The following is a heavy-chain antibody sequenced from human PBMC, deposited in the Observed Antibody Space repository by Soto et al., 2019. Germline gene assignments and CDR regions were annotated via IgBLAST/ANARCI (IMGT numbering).Heavy chain of an antibody. CDR3: ARVVPGAEAWFGP. CDR2: ISLYSDGT. CDR1: GYTFSNYG. V-gene: IGHV1-18*01. Sequence: AAVKVSCKTSGYTFSNYGITWVRQAPGQPLEWLGWISLYSDGTNYAQKFQGRVSMTTDTSTTTAYMELRSLRSDDTAVYYCARVVPGAEAWFGPWGQGTLVTVYS. J-gene: IGHJ5*02. D-gene: IGHD2-2*01.